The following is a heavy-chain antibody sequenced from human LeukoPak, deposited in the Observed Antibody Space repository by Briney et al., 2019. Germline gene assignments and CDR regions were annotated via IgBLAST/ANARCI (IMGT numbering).Heavy chain of an antibody. CDR1: GFTFSSYA. CDR2: ISGSGGST. CDR3: ANNGNFYGSGSIGY. D-gene: IGHD3-10*01. V-gene: IGHV3-23*01. J-gene: IGHJ4*02. Sequence: GGSLRLSCAASGFTFSSYAMSWVRQAPGKGLEWVSAISGSGGSTYYADSVKGRFTISRDNSKNTLYLQMNSLRAGDTAVYYCANNGNFYGSGSIGYWGQGTLVTVSS.